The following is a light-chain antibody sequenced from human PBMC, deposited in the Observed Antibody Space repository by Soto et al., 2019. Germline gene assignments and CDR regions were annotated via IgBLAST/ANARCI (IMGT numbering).Light chain of an antibody. CDR2: DNH. CDR1: NSNIGRNY. J-gene: IGLJ3*02. CDR3: ATWDSSLRTGV. Sequence: QSVLTQPPSVSAAPGQKVTIPCSGSNSNIGRNYVSWYQQLPGTAPKLLIYDNHERPSGIPDRLSGSKSGTSASLGITGLQTGDEADYYCATWDSSLRTGVFGGGTKLTVL. V-gene: IGLV1-51*01.